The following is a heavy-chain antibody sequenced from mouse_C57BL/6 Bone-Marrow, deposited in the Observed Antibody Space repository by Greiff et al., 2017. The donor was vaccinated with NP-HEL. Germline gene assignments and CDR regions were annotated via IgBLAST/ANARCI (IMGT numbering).Heavy chain of an antibody. D-gene: IGHD2-5*01. CDR1: GYTFTSYW. Sequence: QVHVKQPGAELVKPGASVKLSCKASGYTFTSYWMHWVKQRPGQGLEWIGMIHPNSGSTNYNEKFKSKATLTVDKSSSTAYMQLSSLTSEDSAVYYCARERTIVTTLDYWGQGTTLTVSS. J-gene: IGHJ2*01. CDR2: IHPNSGST. V-gene: IGHV1-64*01. CDR3: ARERTIVTTLDY.